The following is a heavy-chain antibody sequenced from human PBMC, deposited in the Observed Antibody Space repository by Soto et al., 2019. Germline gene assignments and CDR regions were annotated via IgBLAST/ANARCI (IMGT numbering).Heavy chain of an antibody. V-gene: IGHV1-8*01. J-gene: IGHJ6*02. CDR3: ASWPDGYYYYGMDV. Sequence: QVQLVQSGAEVKKPGASVKVSCKASGYTFTSYDINWVRQATGQGLEWMGWMNPNSGNTGYAQKFQGRVTMTRNTSISTAYMELSSLRSEDTAVYLCASWPDGYYYYGMDVWGQGTTVTVSS. CDR1: GYTFTSYD. CDR2: MNPNSGNT.